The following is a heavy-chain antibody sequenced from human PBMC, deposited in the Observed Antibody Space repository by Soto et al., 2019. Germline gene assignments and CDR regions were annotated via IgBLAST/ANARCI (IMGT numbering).Heavy chain of an antibody. J-gene: IGHJ6*02. V-gene: IGHV1-69*01. Sequence: QVQLVQSGAEVKKPGSSVKVSCKASGGTFSRYAISWVRQAPGQGLEWMGGIIPIFGTANYAQKFRGRVTITADESTSTAYMELSSLRSADTAVYYCAREMATIPYYYYGMDVWGQGTTVTVSS. CDR3: AREMATIPYYYYGMDV. CDR1: GGTFSRYA. CDR2: IIPIFGTA. D-gene: IGHD5-12*01.